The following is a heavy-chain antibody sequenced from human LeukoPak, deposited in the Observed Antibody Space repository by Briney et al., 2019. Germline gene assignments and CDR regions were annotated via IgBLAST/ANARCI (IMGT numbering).Heavy chain of an antibody. Sequence: SETLSLTCTVSGGSISSSSYYWSWIRQPPGKGLEWIGEINHSGSTNYNPSLKSRVTISVDTSKNQFSLKLSSVTAADTAVYYCARRLTYYDILTGYYRGLGDWFDPWGQGTLVTVSS. J-gene: IGHJ5*02. CDR1: GGSISSSSYY. V-gene: IGHV4-39*07. CDR3: ARRLTYYDILTGYYRGLGDWFDP. D-gene: IGHD3-9*01. CDR2: INHSGST.